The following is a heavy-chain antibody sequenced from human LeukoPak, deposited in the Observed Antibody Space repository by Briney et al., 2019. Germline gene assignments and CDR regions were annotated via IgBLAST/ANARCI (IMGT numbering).Heavy chain of an antibody. CDR3: ARTSYYGPPFYFDL. CDR2: IYHSGST. CDR1: DGSISTYY. V-gene: IGHV4-59*08. Sequence: SETLSLTCTVSDGSISTYYWSWIRQPPGKGLEWIGYIYHSGSTNYNPTLKSRVTISVETSKNQFSLKLSSVTAADTAVYYCARTSYYGPPFYFDLWGQGTLVTVSS. D-gene: IGHD1-26*01. J-gene: IGHJ4*02.